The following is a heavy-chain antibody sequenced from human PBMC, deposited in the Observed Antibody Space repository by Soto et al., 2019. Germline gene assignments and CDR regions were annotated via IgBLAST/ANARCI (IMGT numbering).Heavy chain of an antibody. Sequence: QVQLVQSGAEVKKPGASVKVSCKASGYTFSSYDINWVRQATGQGLEWMGWMIPNSGKIGYAQKFQGRLTMTRNTSISTTYMELSSLRSEDTAVYYCARDYGDYSGDYWGQGTLVTVSS. J-gene: IGHJ4*02. CDR2: MIPNSGKI. D-gene: IGHD4-17*01. V-gene: IGHV1-8*01. CDR3: ARDYGDYSGDY. CDR1: GYTFSSYD.